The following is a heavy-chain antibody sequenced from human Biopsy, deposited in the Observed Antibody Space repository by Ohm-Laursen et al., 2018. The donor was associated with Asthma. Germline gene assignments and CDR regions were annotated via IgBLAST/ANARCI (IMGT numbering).Heavy chain of an antibody. CDR3: ASGPQWSGLDV. Sequence: SDTLSLTCAYRGSFRGYVWTWIRQPPGKGLEWIGEIPQGGATTFNPSLKSRVTILIDPSKSQLSLRLTSMTAADTAVYYCASGPQWSGLDVWGQGTTVTVSS. J-gene: IGHJ6*02. D-gene: IGHD2-8*01. CDR1: RGSFRGYV. CDR2: IPQGGAT. V-gene: IGHV4-34*01.